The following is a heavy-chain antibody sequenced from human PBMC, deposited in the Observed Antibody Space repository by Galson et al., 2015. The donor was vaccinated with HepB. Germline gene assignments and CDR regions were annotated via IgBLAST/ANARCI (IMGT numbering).Heavy chain of an antibody. D-gene: IGHD7-27*01. CDR1: GFTFSSFT. CDR2: ISASGVST. Sequence: SLRLSCAASGFTFSSFTMNWVRQAPGKGLEWVSAISASGVSTYFADSVKGRFTISRDNSKNTLYLQMNSLRAEDTAIYYCAKGLTGDAFDIWGQGTMVTVSS. CDR3: AKGLTGDAFDI. V-gene: IGHV3-23*01. J-gene: IGHJ3*02.